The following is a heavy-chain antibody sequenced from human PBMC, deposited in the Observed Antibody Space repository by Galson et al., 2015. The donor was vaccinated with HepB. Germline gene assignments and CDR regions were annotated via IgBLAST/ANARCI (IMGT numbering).Heavy chain of an antibody. D-gene: IGHD2-2*02. Sequence: SLRLSCAASGFTFTSYSMNWVRQAPGKGLEWISYISLSTTTIYYADSVKGRFTISRDNAKKSLYLQMDSLRVEDTAVYYCARDSRYLSHFDYWGQGILVTVSS. V-gene: IGHV3-48*01. J-gene: IGHJ4*02. CDR2: ISLSTTTI. CDR1: GFTFTSYS. CDR3: ARDSRYLSHFDY.